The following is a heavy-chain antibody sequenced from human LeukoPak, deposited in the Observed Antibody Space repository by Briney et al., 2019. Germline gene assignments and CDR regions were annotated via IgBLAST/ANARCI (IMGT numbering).Heavy chain of an antibody. Sequence: SETLSLTCTVSGGSISSYYWSWIRQPAGKGLEWIGRIYTSGSTNYNPSLKSRVTMSVDTSKNQFSLKLSSVTAADTAVYYCARGGIVVVPAAIAANWFDPWGQGTLVTVSS. V-gene: IGHV4-4*07. J-gene: IGHJ5*02. CDR1: GGSISSYY. CDR2: IYTSGST. CDR3: ARGGIVVVPAAIAANWFDP. D-gene: IGHD2-2*01.